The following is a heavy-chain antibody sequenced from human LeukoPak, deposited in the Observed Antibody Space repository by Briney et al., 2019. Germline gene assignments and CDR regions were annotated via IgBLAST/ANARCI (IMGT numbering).Heavy chain of an antibody. Sequence: PSETLSLTCAVYGGSFSGYYWSWIRQPPGKGLEWIGEINHSGCTNYNPSLKSRVTISVDTSKNQFSLKLSSVTAADTAVYYCARGPRSAITMVRGVIITHPFDYWGQGTLVTVSS. CDR2: INHSGCT. CDR3: ARGPRSAITMVRGVIITHPFDY. V-gene: IGHV4-34*01. CDR1: GGSFSGYY. J-gene: IGHJ4*02. D-gene: IGHD3-10*01.